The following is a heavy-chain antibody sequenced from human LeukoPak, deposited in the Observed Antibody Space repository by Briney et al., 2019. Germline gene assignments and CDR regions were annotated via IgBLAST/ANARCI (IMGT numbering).Heavy chain of an antibody. CDR1: GGSISSSHW. J-gene: IGHJ2*01. CDR2: VYHGGST. Sequence: SGTLSLTCAVSGGSISSSHWWSWVRQTPGKGLEWIGEVYHGGSTNYNPSLGSRVTISVDKSKNQLSLNLTSVTAADTAVYYCARQTTVTSFLYWYFDLWGRGTLVTVSS. V-gene: IGHV4-4*02. CDR3: ARQTTVTSFLYWYFDL. D-gene: IGHD4-17*01.